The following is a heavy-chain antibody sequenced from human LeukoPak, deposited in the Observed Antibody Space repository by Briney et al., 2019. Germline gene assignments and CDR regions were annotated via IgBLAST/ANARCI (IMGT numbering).Heavy chain of an antibody. Sequence: GGSLRLSCAASGFTFSSYAMHWVRQAPGKGLEWVAVISYDGSNKYYADSVKGRFTISRDNAKNSLYLQMNSLRAEDTAVYYCARDSPDYGDYVAFDIWGQGTMVTVSS. V-gene: IGHV3-30-3*01. CDR2: ISYDGSNK. CDR3: ARDSPDYGDYVAFDI. D-gene: IGHD4-17*01. J-gene: IGHJ3*02. CDR1: GFTFSSYA.